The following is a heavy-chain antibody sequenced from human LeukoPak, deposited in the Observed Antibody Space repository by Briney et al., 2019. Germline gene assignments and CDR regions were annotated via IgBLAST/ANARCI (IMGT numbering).Heavy chain of an antibody. D-gene: IGHD2-2*01. J-gene: IGHJ4*02. CDR2: ISSSGSRV. CDR1: GFTFSSYE. CDR3: AKSVKNQLLYVDY. V-gene: IGHV3-48*03. Sequence: GGSLRLSCAASGFTFSSYEMIWVRQAPGKGLEWVSYISSSGSRVFYADSVKGRFTISRDNSKNSLYLQMDSLRAEDTAVYYCAKSVKNQLLYVDYWGQGTLVTVSS.